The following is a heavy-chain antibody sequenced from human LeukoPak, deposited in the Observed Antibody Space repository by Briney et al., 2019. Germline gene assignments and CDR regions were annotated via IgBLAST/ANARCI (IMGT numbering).Heavy chain of an antibody. J-gene: IGHJ4*02. D-gene: IGHD5-24*01. V-gene: IGHV3-21*01. CDR1: GFTLSSDS. CDR3: AREGDGYNS. CDR2: ISSSSSSI. Sequence: GGSLRLSCAASGFTLSSDSMNWVRQAPGKGLEWVSSISSSSSSIYYPDSVSGRFTISRYDAKNSPYLQIDSLRAEYTAAYYCAREGDGYNSWGQGTLVTVSS.